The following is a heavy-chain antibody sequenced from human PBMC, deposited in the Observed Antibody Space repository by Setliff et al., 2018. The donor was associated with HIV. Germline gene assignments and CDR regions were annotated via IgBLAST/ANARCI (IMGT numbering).Heavy chain of an antibody. D-gene: IGHD3-10*01. CDR1: GGSISTDY. CDR2: IQTSEGT. Sequence: PSETLSLTCTVSGGSISTDYWTWVRQSAGKGLEWIGRIQTSEGTTYNPSLNSRVTVSIDTPKNQLSLDLNSVTVADTAVYYCARGGYGSGNAYYFADWGQGTPVTVSS. J-gene: IGHJ4*02. V-gene: IGHV4-4*07. CDR3: ARGGYGSGNAYYFAD.